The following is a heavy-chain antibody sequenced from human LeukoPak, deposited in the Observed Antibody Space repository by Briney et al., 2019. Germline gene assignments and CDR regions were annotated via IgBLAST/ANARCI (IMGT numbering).Heavy chain of an antibody. Sequence: PGGSLRLSCAASGFTFSSYGMHWVRQAPGKGLEWVSVIYSGGSTYYADSVKGRFTISRDNSKNTLYLQMNSLRAEDTAVYYCARAPIFGVVTDAFDIWGQGTMVTVSS. V-gene: IGHV3-53*01. D-gene: IGHD3-3*01. CDR1: GFTFSSYG. CDR3: ARAPIFGVVTDAFDI. CDR2: IYSGGST. J-gene: IGHJ3*02.